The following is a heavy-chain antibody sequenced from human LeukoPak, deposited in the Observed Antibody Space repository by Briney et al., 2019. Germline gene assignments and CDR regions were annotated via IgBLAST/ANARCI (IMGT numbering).Heavy chain of an antibody. CDR2: INPNSGST. J-gene: IGHJ1*01. D-gene: IGHD3-22*01. CDR1: GYTFTGYY. CDR3: ASLNYYDSSGYYRLVHFQH. V-gene: IGHV1-2*02. Sequence: ASVKVSCKASGYTFTGYYMHWVRQAPGQGLEWMGWINPNSGSTNYAQKFQSRVTMTSDTSISTAYMKLSRLRSDDTAVYYCASLNYYDSSGYYRLVHFQHWGQGTLVTVSS.